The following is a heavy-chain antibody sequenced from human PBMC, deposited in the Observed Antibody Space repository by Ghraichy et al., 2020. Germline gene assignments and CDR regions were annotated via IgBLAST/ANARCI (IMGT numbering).Heavy chain of an antibody. D-gene: IGHD2-15*01. CDR1: GFTFSSYE. CDR3: AKAWGFCSGGTCPSYKWFDP. J-gene: IGHJ5*02. V-gene: IGHV3-23*01. CDR2: ICGGGGNT. Sequence: GESLNISCAASGFTFSSYEMTWVRQAPGKGLEWVSTICGGGGNTYYGDSVKGRFTVSRDNSHNTMSLQMNSLRAEDTALYYCAKAWGFCSGGTCPSYKWFDPWGPGTLVTVSS.